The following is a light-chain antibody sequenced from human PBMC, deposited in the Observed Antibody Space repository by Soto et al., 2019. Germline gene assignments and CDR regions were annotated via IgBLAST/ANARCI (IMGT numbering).Light chain of an antibody. V-gene: IGKV3-11*01. CDR1: QSVSSY. CDR3: QQRSYGCT. J-gene: IGKJ3*01. Sequence: EIVLTQSPATLSLSPGERATLSCRASQSVSSYLAWYQQKPGQAPRLLISHASNRATGIPARFSGSGSGTDFTLTISRLEPEYFVVYYCQQRSYGCTFGPGTKVDIK. CDR2: HAS.